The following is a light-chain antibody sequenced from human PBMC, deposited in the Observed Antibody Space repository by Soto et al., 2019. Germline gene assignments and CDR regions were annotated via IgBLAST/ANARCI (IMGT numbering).Light chain of an antibody. CDR1: QRISNL. V-gene: IGKV1-39*01. J-gene: IGKJ1*01. Sequence: DIQMTQSPSSLTACVGESFTITCRASQRISNLLNRYPQKPGKAPKLPNHTASSLQPGVPSRFTGSGSGTDFSLTINSLQPEDFATYYCQPSYTTLWTFGQGTKVDIK. CDR3: QPSYTTLWT. CDR2: TAS.